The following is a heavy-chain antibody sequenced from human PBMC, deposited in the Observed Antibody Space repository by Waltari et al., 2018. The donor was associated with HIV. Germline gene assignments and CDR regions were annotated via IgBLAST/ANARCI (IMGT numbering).Heavy chain of an antibody. CDR3: ARRVDSSLDY. CDR2: IWYDGSNK. CDR1: GFTFSSYG. D-gene: IGHD3-22*01. J-gene: IGHJ4*02. Sequence: QVQLVESGGGVVQPGRSLRLSCAASGFTFSSYGMHWVRQAPGKGLEWVAVIWYDGSNKYYADSVKGRFTISRDNSKNTLYLQMNSLRAEDTAVHYCARRVDSSLDYWGQGTLVTVSS. V-gene: IGHV3-33*01.